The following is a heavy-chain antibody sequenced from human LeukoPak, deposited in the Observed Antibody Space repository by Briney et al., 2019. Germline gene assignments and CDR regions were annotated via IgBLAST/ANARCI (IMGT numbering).Heavy chain of an antibody. CDR2: INPGNGYT. D-gene: IGHD4-17*01. CDR3: ARGNGDIDY. CDR1: GYTFTSYA. J-gene: IGHJ4*02. Sequence: ASVKVSCKASGYTFTSYAIHWVRQAPGQRLDWTGWINPGNGYTKYSQKFQDRATITRDTSATTAYMELSSLTSEDTAVYYCARGNGDIDYWGLGTQVTVSS. V-gene: IGHV1-3*01.